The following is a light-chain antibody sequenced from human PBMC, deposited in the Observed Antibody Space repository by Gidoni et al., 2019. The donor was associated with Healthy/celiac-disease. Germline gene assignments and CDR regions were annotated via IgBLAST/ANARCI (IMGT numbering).Light chain of an antibody. CDR1: QSISSW. J-gene: IGKJ1*01. V-gene: IGKV1-5*03. CDR2: KAS. CDR3: QQYNSYSPT. Sequence: DTQMTQSPSTLSASVGDRVTITCRASQSISSWLAWYQQKPGNAPKLLIYKASSLESGVPSRFSGSGSGTEFTLTISSLQPDDFATYCCQQYNSYSPTFGQGTRVEIK.